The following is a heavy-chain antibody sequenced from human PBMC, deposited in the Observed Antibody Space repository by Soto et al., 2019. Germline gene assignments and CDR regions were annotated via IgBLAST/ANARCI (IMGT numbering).Heavy chain of an antibody. D-gene: IGHD6-13*01. Sequence: QVQLVQSGAEVQKPGSSVKVSCKAYGGTFSSYTISWVRQAPGQGLEWMGRIIPILGIANYAHKFQGRVTITADKSTSTSYMELSSMRSEETAVYYCARGVIEAALRANWFDHWGQGTLVTVSS. CDR1: GGTFSSYT. J-gene: IGHJ5*02. V-gene: IGHV1-69*02. CDR3: ARGVIEAALRANWFDH. CDR2: IIPILGIA.